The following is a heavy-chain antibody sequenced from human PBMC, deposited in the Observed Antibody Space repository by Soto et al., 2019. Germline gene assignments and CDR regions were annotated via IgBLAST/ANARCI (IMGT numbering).Heavy chain of an antibody. CDR2: ISSSSSYI. CDR3: ARDLYYDSSGYYNY. D-gene: IGHD3-22*01. J-gene: IGHJ4*02. Sequence: GGSLRLSCAASGFTFSSDSMNWVRQAPGKGLEWVSSISSSSSYIYYEDSVKGRFTTSRDNAKNSLYLQMNSLRAEDTVLYYCARDLYYDSSGYYNYWGQGTLVTVSS. CDR1: GFTFSSDS. V-gene: IGHV3-21*01.